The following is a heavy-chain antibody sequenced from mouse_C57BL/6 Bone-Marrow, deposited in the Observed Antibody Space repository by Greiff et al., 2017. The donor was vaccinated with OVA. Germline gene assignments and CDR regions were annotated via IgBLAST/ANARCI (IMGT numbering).Heavy chain of an antibody. D-gene: IGHD1-1*01. CDR3: ASPGYGSSYYYFDY. V-gene: IGHV1-76*01. CDR1: GYTFTDYY. Sequence: VKLMESGAELVRPGASVKLSCKASGYTFTDYYINWVKQRPGQGLEWIARIYPGSGNTYYNEKFKGKATLTAEKSSSTAYMQLSSLTSEDSAVYFCASPGYGSSYYYFDYWGQGTTLTVSS. J-gene: IGHJ2*01. CDR2: IYPGSGNT.